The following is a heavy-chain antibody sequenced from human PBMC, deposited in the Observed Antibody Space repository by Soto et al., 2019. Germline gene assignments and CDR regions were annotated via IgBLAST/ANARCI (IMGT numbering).Heavy chain of an antibody. CDR3: ARAGGTSEGIAYTIGMDV. CDR2: IGTAGDT. D-gene: IGHD6-13*01. J-gene: IGHJ6*02. Sequence: GGSLRLSCAASGFTFSSYDMHWVRQATGKGLEWVSAIGTAGDTYYPGSVKGRFTISRENAKNSLYLQMNSLRAGDTAVYYCARAGGTSEGIAYTIGMDVWGQGTTVTVSS. CDR1: GFTFSSYD. V-gene: IGHV3-13*01.